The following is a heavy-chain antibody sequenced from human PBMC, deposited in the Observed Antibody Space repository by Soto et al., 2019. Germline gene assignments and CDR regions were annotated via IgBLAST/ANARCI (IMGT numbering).Heavy chain of an antibody. D-gene: IGHD1-26*01. Sequence: GGSLRLSCAASGFTFSSYAMSWVRQAPGKGLEWVSAISGSGGSTYYADSVKGRFTISRDNSKNTLYLQMNSLRADDTAVYYCGGWSVQDSAYCGRGGLHHTKEKKKTPVYVKKKAGGGGRRGFFFCGKRRGFFVYFIFFVSAEFFLLWGHG. CDR2: ISGSGGST. V-gene: IGHV3-23*01. CDR3: GGWSVQDSAYCGRGGLHHTKEKKKTPVYVKKKAGGGGRRGFFFCGKRRGFFVYFIFFVSAEFFLL. J-gene: IGHJ6*01. CDR1: GFTFSSYA.